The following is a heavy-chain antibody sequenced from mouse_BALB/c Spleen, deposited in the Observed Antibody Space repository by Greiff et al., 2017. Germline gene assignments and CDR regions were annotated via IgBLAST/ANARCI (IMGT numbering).Heavy chain of an antibody. D-gene: IGHD3-1*01. V-gene: IGHV1S34*01. CDR2: ISCYNGAT. J-gene: IGHJ4*01. CDR1: GYSFTGYY. Sequence: LVQTGASVKLSCKASGYSFTGYYMHWVKQSHGKSLEWIGYISCYNGATSYNQKFKGKATFTVDTSSSTAYMQINSLTSEDSAVYYCAKVGETYAMDYWGQGTSVTVSA. CDR3: AKVGETYAMDY.